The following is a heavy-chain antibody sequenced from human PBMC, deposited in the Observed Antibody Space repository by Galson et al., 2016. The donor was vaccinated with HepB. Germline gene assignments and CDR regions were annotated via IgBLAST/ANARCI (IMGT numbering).Heavy chain of an antibody. J-gene: IGHJ4*01. CDR3: ARDGFPGFGSFFDY. D-gene: IGHD3-10*01. CDR1: GESLSGYF. Sequence: TLSLTCTVSGESLSGYFWSWIRQPPGKGLEWIGEVNHRGTTNYDPSLESRVTISADTSKNQFSLNLSSVTAADTAVYFCARDGFPGFGSFFDYWGPGALVTVSS. V-gene: IGHV4-34*01. CDR2: VNHRGTT.